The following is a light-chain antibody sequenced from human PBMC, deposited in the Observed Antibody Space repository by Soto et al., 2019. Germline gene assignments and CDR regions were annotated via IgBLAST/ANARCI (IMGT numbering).Light chain of an antibody. CDR3: QQYKNWPPIT. CDR2: GAS. CDR1: QSLYNN. Sequence: EIVMTQSPATLSVSPGERATLSCRASQSLYNNLAWYQQKPGQAPRLLIYGASARATGIPARFSGSGSGTEFTLTISSLQSEDFAGYYCQQYKNWPPITFGGGTKVEIK. J-gene: IGKJ4*01. V-gene: IGKV3-15*01.